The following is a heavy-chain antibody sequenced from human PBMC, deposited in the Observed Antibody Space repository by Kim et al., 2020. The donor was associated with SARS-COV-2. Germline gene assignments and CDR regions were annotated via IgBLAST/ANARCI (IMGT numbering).Heavy chain of an antibody. D-gene: IGHD1-1*01. CDR2: S. J-gene: IGHJ4*02. CDR3: DKRHNNNAKWDY. V-gene: IGHV4-39*01. Sequence: SYYNPSLKSRLTLSVDTSKNQVSLQMGSVTAADSAVYYCDKRHNNNAKWDYWGQGTLVTVSP.